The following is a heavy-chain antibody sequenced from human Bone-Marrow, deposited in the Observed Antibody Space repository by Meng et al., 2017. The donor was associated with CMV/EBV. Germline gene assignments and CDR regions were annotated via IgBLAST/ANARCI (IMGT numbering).Heavy chain of an antibody. Sequence: GESLKISCAASGFTFSDYTMQWVRQAPGKGLEWVSSISSSSTYIFYADSLKGRFTISRDNAQNFLFLQLNSLRGDDTAVYFCTRDEAVTRFDPWGQGTLVTVSS. J-gene: IGHJ5*02. CDR3: TRDEAVTRFDP. V-gene: IGHV3-21*06. CDR2: ISSSSTYI. D-gene: IGHD4-11*01. CDR1: GFTFSDYT.